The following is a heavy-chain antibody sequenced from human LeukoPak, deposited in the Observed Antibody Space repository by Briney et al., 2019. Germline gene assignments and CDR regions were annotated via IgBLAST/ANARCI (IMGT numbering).Heavy chain of an antibody. D-gene: IGHD6-19*01. CDR3: ARDGGSGWSSAFLDH. J-gene: IGHJ4*02. Sequence: GGSLRLSCAAPGFTFSSYSMNWVRQAPGKGLEWVSVTYSGGSTDYADSVKGRFTISRDNSKNTLYLQMSSLRAEDTAVYYCARDGGSGWSSAFLDHWGQGTLVTVSS. CDR1: GFTFSSYS. V-gene: IGHV3-53*01. CDR2: TYSGGST.